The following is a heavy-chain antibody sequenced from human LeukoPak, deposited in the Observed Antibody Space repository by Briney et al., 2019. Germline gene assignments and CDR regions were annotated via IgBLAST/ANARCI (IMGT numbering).Heavy chain of an antibody. Sequence: KSSETLSLTCTVSGGSISSYYWSWIRQPPGKGLEWIGYIYYSGSTNYNPSLKSRVTISVDTSKNQFSLKLSSVPAADTAVYYCASSRNDILTGYNPYAFDIWGQGTMVTVSS. V-gene: IGHV4-59*01. CDR3: ASSRNDILTGYNPYAFDI. J-gene: IGHJ3*02. CDR2: IYYSGST. CDR1: GGSISSYY. D-gene: IGHD3-9*01.